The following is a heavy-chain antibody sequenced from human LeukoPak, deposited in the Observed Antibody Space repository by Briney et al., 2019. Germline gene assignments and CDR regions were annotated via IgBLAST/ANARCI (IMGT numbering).Heavy chain of an antibody. D-gene: IGHD3-10*01. V-gene: IGHV1-8*01. CDR3: AREYPPLWFGEFPRAFDI. CDR2: MNPNSGNT. CDR1: GYTFTSYD. Sequence: ASVKVSCKASGYTFTSYDINWVRQATGQGLEWMGWMNPNSGNTGYAQKFQGRVTMTRNTSISTAYMELSSLRSEDTAVYYCAREYPPLWFGEFPRAFDIWAKGQWSPSLQ. J-gene: IGHJ3*02.